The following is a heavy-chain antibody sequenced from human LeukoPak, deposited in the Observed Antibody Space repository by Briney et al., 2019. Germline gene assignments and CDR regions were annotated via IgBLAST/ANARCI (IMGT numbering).Heavy chain of an antibody. CDR1: GFTFSSYE. J-gene: IGHJ6*02. CDR2: ISSSGSTI. CDR3: ARDFNYYYGMDV. Sequence: GGSLRLSCAASGFTFSSYEMNWIRQAPGKGLEWVSYISSSGSTIYYADSVKGRFTISRDNAKNSLYLQMNSLRAEDTAVYYCARDFNYYYGMDVWGQGTTVTVSS. V-gene: IGHV3-48*03.